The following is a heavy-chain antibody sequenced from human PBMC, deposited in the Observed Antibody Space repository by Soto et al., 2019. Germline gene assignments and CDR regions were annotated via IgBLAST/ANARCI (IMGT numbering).Heavy chain of an antibody. CDR1: GYTFTGYY. Sequence: ASVKVSCKASGYTFTGYYMHWVRQAPGQGLEWMGWINPNSGGTNYAQKFQGWVTMTRDTSISTAYMELSRLRSDDTAVYYCARGRPSGAVASDYYYGMDVWGQGTTVTVSS. V-gene: IGHV1-2*04. J-gene: IGHJ6*02. D-gene: IGHD6-19*01. CDR3: ARGRPSGAVASDYYYGMDV. CDR2: INPNSGGT.